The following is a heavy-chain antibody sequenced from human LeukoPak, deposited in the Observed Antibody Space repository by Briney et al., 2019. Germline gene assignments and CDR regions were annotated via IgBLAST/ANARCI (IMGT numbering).Heavy chain of an antibody. J-gene: IGHJ3*02. CDR2: IKQDGSEK. Sequence: GGSLRLSCAASGFTFSSYWMSWVRQAPGKGLEWVANIKQDGSEKYYVDSVKGRFTISGDNAKNSLYLQMNSLRAEDTAVYYCARDGGTVYYAVDAFDIWGQGTMVTVSS. V-gene: IGHV3-7*01. CDR3: ARDGGTVYYAVDAFDI. CDR1: GFTFSSYW. D-gene: IGHD3-3*01.